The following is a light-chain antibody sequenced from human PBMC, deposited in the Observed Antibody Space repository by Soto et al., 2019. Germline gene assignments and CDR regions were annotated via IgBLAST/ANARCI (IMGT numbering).Light chain of an antibody. CDR3: QQSYSIPQYT. CDR1: QSISSY. CDR2: AAS. J-gene: IGKJ2*01. V-gene: IGKV1-39*01. Sequence: DLQMTQSPSSLSASVGDIVTSTCRAIQSISSYLNWYQQKPGKAPKLLIYAASSLQSGVPSRFSGSGSGTDFTLTISSLQPEDFATYYCQQSYSIPQYTFGQGTKLEIK.